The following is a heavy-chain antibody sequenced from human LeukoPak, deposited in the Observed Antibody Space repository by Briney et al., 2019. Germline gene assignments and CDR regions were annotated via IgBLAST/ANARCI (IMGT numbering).Heavy chain of an antibody. CDR1: GGSISSGDYY. CDR2: IYYSGST. V-gene: IGHV4-30-4*08. J-gene: IGHJ4*02. CDR3: ARVDSSSWRPMKFDY. Sequence: PSETLSLTCTVSGGSISSGDYYWRWIRQPPGKGVEWIGYIYYSGSTYYNPSLKSRVTISVDTSKNPFSLKLSSVTAADTAVYYCARVDSSSWRPMKFDYWGQGTLVTVSS. D-gene: IGHD6-13*01.